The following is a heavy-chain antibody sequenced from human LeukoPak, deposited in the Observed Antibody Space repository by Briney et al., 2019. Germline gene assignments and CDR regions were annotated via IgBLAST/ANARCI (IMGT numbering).Heavy chain of an antibody. CDR3: ARDLRSITMVRGVADAFDI. J-gene: IGHJ3*02. CDR2: ISSSSYI. CDR1: GFTFSSYS. V-gene: IGHV3-21*01. D-gene: IGHD3-10*01. Sequence: GGSLRLSCAASGFTFSSYSMNWVRQAPGKGLEWVSSISSSSYIYYADSVKGRFTISRDNAKNSLYLQMNSLRAEDTAVYYCARDLRSITMVRGVADAFDIWGQGTMVTVSS.